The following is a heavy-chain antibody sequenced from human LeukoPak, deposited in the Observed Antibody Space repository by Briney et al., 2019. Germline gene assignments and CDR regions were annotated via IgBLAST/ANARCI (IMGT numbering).Heavy chain of an antibody. D-gene: IGHD2-2*01. Sequence: PSETLSLTCTVSGGSISSGDYHWSWVRQPPGQGPEWIGYIYYSGSTYSNPSPKSRVTISVTTSNNQLSLQLSSVTAADPAVYYCARGFGSTRQYSWFDPWGQGTLVTVSS. V-gene: IGHV4-30-4*08. CDR3: ARGFGSTRQYSWFDP. CDR2: IYYSGST. J-gene: IGHJ5*02. CDR1: GGSISSGDYH.